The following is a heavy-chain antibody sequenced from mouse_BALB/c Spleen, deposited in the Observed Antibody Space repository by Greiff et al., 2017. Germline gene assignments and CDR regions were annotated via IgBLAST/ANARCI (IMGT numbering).Heavy chain of an antibody. J-gene: IGHJ4*01. Sequence: QVQLQQSGPELVRPGVSVKISCKGSGYTFTDYAMHWVKQSHAKSLEWIGVISTYYGNTNYNQKFKGKATMTVDKSSSTAYMELARLTSGDSAIYYCARETLYYYAMDYWGQGTSVTVSS. V-gene: IGHV1-67*01. CDR3: ARETLYYYAMDY. CDR2: ISTYYGNT. CDR1: GYTFTDYA. D-gene: IGHD2-3*01.